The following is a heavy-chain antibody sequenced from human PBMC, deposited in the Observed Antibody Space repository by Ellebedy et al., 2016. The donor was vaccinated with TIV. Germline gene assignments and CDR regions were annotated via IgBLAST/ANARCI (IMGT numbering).Heavy chain of an antibody. Sequence: ASVKVSXXASGYTFTSYYMHWVRQAPGQGLEWMGIINPSGGSTSYAQKFQGRVTMTRDTSTSTAYMELSSLRSEDTAVYYCATKKGIVRGVIILGNWFDPWGQGTLVTVSS. CDR3: ATKKGIVRGVIILGNWFDP. V-gene: IGHV1-46*01. CDR1: GYTFTSYY. J-gene: IGHJ5*02. D-gene: IGHD3-10*01. CDR2: INPSGGST.